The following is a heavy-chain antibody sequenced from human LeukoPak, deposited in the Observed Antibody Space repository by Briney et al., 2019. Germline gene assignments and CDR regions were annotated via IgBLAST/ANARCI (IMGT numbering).Heavy chain of an antibody. Sequence: TGGSLRLSCAASGFTFSSYAMHWVRQAPGKWLEWVAVISYDGSNKYYADSVKGRFTISRDNSKNTLYLQMNSLRAEDTAVYYCARAGYCSSTSCPEGGFDYWGQGTLVTVSS. CDR2: ISYDGSNK. CDR3: ARAGYCSSTSCPEGGFDY. V-gene: IGHV3-30*01. CDR1: GFTFSSYA. D-gene: IGHD2-2*03. J-gene: IGHJ4*02.